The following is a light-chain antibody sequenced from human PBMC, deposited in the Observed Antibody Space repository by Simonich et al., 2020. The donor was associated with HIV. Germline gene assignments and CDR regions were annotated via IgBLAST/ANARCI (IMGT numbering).Light chain of an antibody. CDR3: QQYYDTPYT. V-gene: IGKV2-29*02. CDR2: EVS. J-gene: IGKJ2*01. Sequence: EIVMTQTPLSLSVTPGQPASISCKSSQSLLHSNGRTFFYWYLQKPGQSPQPLIYEVSSRFSGVPDRFSGSGSGTDFTLTISTLQAEDVAVYYCQQYYDTPYTFGQGTKLEI. CDR1: QSLLHSNGRTF.